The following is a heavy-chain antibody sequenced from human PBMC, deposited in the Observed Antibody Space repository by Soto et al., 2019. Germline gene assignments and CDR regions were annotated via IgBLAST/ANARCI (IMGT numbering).Heavy chain of an antibody. CDR3: ARDLNPYYGAGSLHGFVES. D-gene: IGHD3-10*01. CDR1: GYSFTDHY. CDR2: INPSNGDT. Sequence: ASVKVSCKASGYSFTDHYIHWVRQAPGQGLEWMGWINPSNGDTKYAQKFQGRVTMTMDTSITTTYLELNSLRSDDTAVYSCARDLNPYYGAGSLHGFVESWGKGSLVAVSS. V-gene: IGHV1-2*02. J-gene: IGHJ1*01.